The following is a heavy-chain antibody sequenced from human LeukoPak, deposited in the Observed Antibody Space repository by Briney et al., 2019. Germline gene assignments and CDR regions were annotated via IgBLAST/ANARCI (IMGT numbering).Heavy chain of an antibody. D-gene: IGHD3-3*01. CDR3: ARDVGSYDFWSGYYNWFDP. CDR2: IYYSGST. V-gene: IGHV4-59*01. CDR1: GGSISSYY. J-gene: IGHJ5*02. Sequence: SETLSLTCTVSGGSISSYYWSWIRQPPGQGLEWIGYIYYSGSTNYNPSLKSRVTISVDTSKNQFSLKLSSVTAADTAVYYCARDVGSYDFWSGYYNWFDPWGQGTLVTVSS.